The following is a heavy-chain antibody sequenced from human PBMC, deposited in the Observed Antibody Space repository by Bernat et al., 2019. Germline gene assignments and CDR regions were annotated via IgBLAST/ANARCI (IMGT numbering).Heavy chain of an antibody. V-gene: IGHV3-74*01. J-gene: IGHJ4*02. CDR2: INSDGSST. Sequence: EVQLVESGGGLVQPGGSLRLSCAASGFTFSSYWMHWVRQAPGKGLVWVSCINSDGSSTSYADSVKGRFTISRDNAKNTLYLQMNSLRAEDTAVYYCALTTVAPGRFDYWGQGTLVTVSS. D-gene: IGHD4-23*01. CDR3: ALTTVAPGRFDY. CDR1: GFTFSSYW.